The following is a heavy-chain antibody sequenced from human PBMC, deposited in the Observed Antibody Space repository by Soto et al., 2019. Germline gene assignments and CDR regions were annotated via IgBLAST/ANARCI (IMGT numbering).Heavy chain of an antibody. J-gene: IGHJ4*02. CDR1: GFSMSNHA. Sequence: GGSLRLSCVVSGFSMSNHALTWVRQAPGKGLEWVSSISSTGSKTYYADSIKGRFTISRDNSKNTVFLQMNSLRPDDMAFYFCAREPKPFMTGYYDLWGQGTLVTVSS. CDR3: AREPKPFMTGYYDL. CDR2: ISSTGSKT. D-gene: IGHD3-9*01. V-gene: IGHV3-23*01.